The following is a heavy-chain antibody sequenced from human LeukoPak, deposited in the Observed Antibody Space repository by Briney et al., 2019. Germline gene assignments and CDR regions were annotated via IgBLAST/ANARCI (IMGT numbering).Heavy chain of an antibody. CDR3: ARGRRYFDY. CDR2: INHSGST. V-gene: IGHV4-34*01. Sequence: SETLSLTCAVYGGSFSGYYWSWIRQPPGKGLEWIGEINHSGSTNYNPSLESRVTISVDTSKNQFSLKLSSETAADTAVYYCARGRRYFDYWGQGTLVTVSS. CDR1: GGSFSGYY. J-gene: IGHJ4*02.